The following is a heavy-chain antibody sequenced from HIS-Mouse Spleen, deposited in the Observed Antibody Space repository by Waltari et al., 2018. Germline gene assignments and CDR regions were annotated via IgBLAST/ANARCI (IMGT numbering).Heavy chain of an antibody. J-gene: IGHJ5*02. CDR2: MNPNSGNT. D-gene: IGHD5-18*01. V-gene: IGHV1-8*01. Sequence: QVQLVQSGAEVKKPGASVKVSCKASGYTFTSYDINWVRQATGQGLEWMGWMNPNSGNTGYAQKFQGRVTRTRNTSISTAYMELSSMRSEDTAVYYCARIGSHRRGYSYGYWFDPWGQGTLVTVSS. CDR3: ARIGSHRRGYSYGYWFDP. CDR1: GYTFTSYD.